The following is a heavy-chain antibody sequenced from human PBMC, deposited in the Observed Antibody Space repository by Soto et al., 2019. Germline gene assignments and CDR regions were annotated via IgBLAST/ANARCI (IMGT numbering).Heavy chain of an antibody. Sequence: QVQLVESGGGLVKPGGSLRLSCAASGFTFSDYYMSWIRQAPGKGLEWVSYINTDGRTTYYADSVKGRFTISRDNAKNTLYLQMNSLRGEDTAVYYCARRPASSTRLWSQGTTVNVSS. D-gene: IGHD2-2*01. J-gene: IGHJ6*02. CDR2: INTDGRTT. CDR1: GFTFSDYY. V-gene: IGHV3-11*01. CDR3: ARRPASSTRL.